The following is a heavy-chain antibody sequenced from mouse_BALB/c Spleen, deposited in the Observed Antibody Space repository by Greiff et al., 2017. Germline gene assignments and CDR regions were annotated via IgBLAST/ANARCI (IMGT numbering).Heavy chain of an antibody. Sequence: DVMLVESGGGLVQPGGSRKLSCAASGFTFSSFGMHWVRQAPEKGLEWVAYISSGSSTIYYADTVKGRFTISRDNPKNTLFLQMTSLRSEDTAMYYCARSLWLRREYAMDDWGQGTSVSVSS. CDR1: GFTFSSFG. CDR3: ARSLWLRREYAMDD. V-gene: IGHV5-17*02. D-gene: IGHD2-2*01. CDR2: ISSGSSTI. J-gene: IGHJ4*01.